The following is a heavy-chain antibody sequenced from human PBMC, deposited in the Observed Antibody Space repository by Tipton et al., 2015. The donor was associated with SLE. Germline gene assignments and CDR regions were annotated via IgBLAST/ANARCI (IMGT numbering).Heavy chain of an antibody. D-gene: IGHD6-19*01. CDR3: ARDRGQWPDY. V-gene: IGHV4-4*07. CDR2: IHSSGGT. J-gene: IGHJ4*02. CDR1: GDPISTYY. Sequence: TLSLTCTVSGDPISTYYWSWLRQPAGKRLEWVGRIHSSGGTNYNPSLKSRITMSVDTSKNQFSLKLSSVTAADTAVYYCARDRGQWPDYWGQGTLVTVSS.